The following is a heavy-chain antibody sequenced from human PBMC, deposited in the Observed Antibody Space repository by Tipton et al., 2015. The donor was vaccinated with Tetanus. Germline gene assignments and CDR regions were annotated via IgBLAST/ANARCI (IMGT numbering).Heavy chain of an antibody. CDR2: IYYNGNM. J-gene: IGHJ5*02. CDR1: RGSINSGTFY. CDR3: ARTADNWFDP. V-gene: IGHV4-39*01. D-gene: IGHD2-21*02. Sequence: TVSLTCTVSRGSINSGTFYWDWIRQPPGKGLEWIGNIYYNGNMLENPSLKGRVTLSLDKSKNQFSLNLTSVTAADTAVYYCARTADNWFDPWGQGILVTVSS.